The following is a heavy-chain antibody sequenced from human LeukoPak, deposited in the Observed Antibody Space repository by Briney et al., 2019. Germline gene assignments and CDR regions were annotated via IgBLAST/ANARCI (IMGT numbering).Heavy chain of an antibody. CDR1: GFTFSSYE. J-gene: IGHJ5*02. D-gene: IGHD1-26*01. CDR3: ASLIAGGRGAENWFDP. Sequence: GGSLRLSCAASGFTFSSYEMNWVRQAPGKGLEWVSYISSSGSTIYYADSVKGRFTISRDNAKNSLYPQMNSLRAEDTAVYYCASLIAGGRGAENWFDPWGQGTLVTVSS. V-gene: IGHV3-48*03. CDR2: ISSSGSTI.